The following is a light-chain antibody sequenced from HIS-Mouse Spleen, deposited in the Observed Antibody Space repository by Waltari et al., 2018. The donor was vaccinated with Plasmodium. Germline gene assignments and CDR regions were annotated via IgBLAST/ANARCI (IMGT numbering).Light chain of an antibody. Sequence: EMVLTQSPGTLSLSPGERATLSCRASQSVSSSYLAWYQQKPGQAPRLLICGASSRATGIPDRFSGSGSGTDFTLTISRLEPEDFAVYYCQQYGSSPYTFGQGTKLEIK. CDR3: QQYGSSPYT. CDR2: GAS. J-gene: IGKJ2*01. CDR1: QSVSSSY. V-gene: IGKV3-20*01.